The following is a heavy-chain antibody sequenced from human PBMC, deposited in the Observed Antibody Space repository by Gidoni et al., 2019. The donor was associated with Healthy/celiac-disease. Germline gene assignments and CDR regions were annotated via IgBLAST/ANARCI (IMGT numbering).Heavy chain of an antibody. Sequence: QLTLKESGPTLVKPTQTLTLTCTFSGFSLSTSGVGVGWIRQPPGKALEWRALIYWDDDKRYSPSLKSRLTITKDTSKNQVVLTMTNMDPVDTATYYCARQDSSGALDYWGQGTLVTVSS. CDR3: ARQDSSGALDY. D-gene: IGHD3-22*01. CDR2: IYWDDDK. CDR1: GFSLSTSGVG. V-gene: IGHV2-5*02. J-gene: IGHJ4*02.